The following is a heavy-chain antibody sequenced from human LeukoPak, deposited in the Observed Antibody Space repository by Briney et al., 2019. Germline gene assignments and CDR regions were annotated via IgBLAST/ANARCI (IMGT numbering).Heavy chain of an antibody. J-gene: IGHJ4*02. D-gene: IGHD3-22*01. Sequence: GGSLRLSCAASGFTFSSYAMSWVRQAPGKGLEWVSAISGSGGSTYYADSVKGRFTISRDNAKNSLYLQMNSLRAEDTAVYYCARDFHRRLYDSSAYHPYWGQGTLVTVSS. CDR3: ARDFHRRLYDSSAYHPY. CDR2: ISGSGGST. V-gene: IGHV3-23*01. CDR1: GFTFSSYA.